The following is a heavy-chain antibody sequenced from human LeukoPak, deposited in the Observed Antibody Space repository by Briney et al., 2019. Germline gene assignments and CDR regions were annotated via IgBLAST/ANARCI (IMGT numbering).Heavy chain of an antibody. CDR1: GGSFSGYY. Sequence: KPSETLSLTCAVYGGSFSGYYWSWIRQPPGKGLEWIGEINQSGSTNYNPSLKSRVTISVDTSKNQFSLKLSSVTAADTAVYYCARGRGTPGTYSSGWAYYYYGMDVWGQGTTVTVSS. D-gene: IGHD6-19*01. V-gene: IGHV4-34*01. CDR3: ARGRGTPGTYSSGWAYYYYGMDV. CDR2: INQSGST. J-gene: IGHJ6*02.